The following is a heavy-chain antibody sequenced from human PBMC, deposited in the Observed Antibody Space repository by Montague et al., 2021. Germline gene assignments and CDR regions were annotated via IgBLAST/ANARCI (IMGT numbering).Heavy chain of an antibody. CDR3: ARRLGIWAPFDY. Sequence: SETLSLTCTVTGGSISEFYWSWTRQSPEKGLEWIGYIYDSGTTNYNPSLTSRVTISADTSMNQFSLNLRSVTAADTAVYFCARRLGIWAPFDYWGQGALVTVSS. CDR1: GGSISEFY. V-gene: IGHV4-59*08. D-gene: IGHD7-27*01. J-gene: IGHJ4*02. CDR2: IYDSGTT.